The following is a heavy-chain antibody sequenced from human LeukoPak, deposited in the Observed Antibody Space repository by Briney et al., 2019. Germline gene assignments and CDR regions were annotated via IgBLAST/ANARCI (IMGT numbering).Heavy chain of an antibody. V-gene: IGHV1-8*03. CDR3: ARTQHLVLRSPLDP. J-gene: IGHJ5*02. CDR1: GYTFTNYD. D-gene: IGHD6-13*01. Sequence: GASVKVPCKASGYTFTNYDIHWVRQATGQGLEWMGWMNPYSANTGYAQNFQGRITFTRNTSISTACMELSSLRSDDTAVYYCARTQHLVLRSPLDPWGQGTLVTVSS. CDR2: MNPYSANT.